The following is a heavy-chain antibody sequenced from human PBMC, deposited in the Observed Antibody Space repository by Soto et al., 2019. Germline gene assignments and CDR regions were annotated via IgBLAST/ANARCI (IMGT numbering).Heavy chain of an antibody. J-gene: IGHJ4*02. Sequence: QVQLQESGPGLVRPAETLSLICSVSTDSMRTYSWTWIRQSPGKGLEWIGYVYHTGRTEYNPTLESRVTISIDMSKKQFSLQLTSVTAADTAVYFCARDDTTGLLEFWGQGTLVTGSS. CDR3: ARDDTTGLLEF. CDR2: VYHTGRT. V-gene: IGHV4-59*01. CDR1: TDSMRTYS.